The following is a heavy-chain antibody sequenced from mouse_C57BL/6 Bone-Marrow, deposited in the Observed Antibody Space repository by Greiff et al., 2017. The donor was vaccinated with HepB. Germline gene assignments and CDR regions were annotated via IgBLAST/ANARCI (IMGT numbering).Heavy chain of an antibody. V-gene: IGHV5-4*01. Sequence: EVMLVESGGGLVKPGGSLKLSCAASGFTFSSYAMSWVRQTPEKRLEWVATISDGGSYTYYPDNVKGRFTISRDNAKNNLYLQMSHLKSEDTAMYYCARDRPTMVTTGGYSYYFDYWGQGTTLTVSS. J-gene: IGHJ2*01. CDR3: ARDRPTMVTTGGYSYYFDY. D-gene: IGHD2-9*01. CDR1: GFTFSSYA. CDR2: ISDGGSYT.